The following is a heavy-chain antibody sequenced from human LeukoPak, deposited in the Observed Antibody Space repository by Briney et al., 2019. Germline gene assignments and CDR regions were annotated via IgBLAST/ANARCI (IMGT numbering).Heavy chain of an antibody. CDR2: TGTAGDT. J-gene: IGHJ5*02. Sequence: GGSLRLSCAASGFTFSSYDMHWVRQATGKGLEWVSATGTAGDTYYPGSVKGRFTISRENAKNSLYLQMNSLRAGDTAVYYCARAARNNWFDPWGQGTLVTVSS. CDR1: GFTFSSYD. D-gene: IGHD1-14*01. V-gene: IGHV3-13*01. CDR3: ARAARNNWFDP.